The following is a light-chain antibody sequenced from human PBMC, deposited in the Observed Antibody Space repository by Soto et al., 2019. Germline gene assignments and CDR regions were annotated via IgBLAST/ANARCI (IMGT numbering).Light chain of an antibody. CDR1: QSVRSH. CDR3: QQYNNWPPIT. CDR2: GAY. Sequence: DIVMTQSQGTMSVSLGGSSTLCCRASQSVRSHLAWYQQKPGQAPRLVSYGAYTRATGVPARFSGSGFETEFTLTIRSLQSEDFAVYDGQQYNNWPPITVGQGTRLEIK. V-gene: IGKV3-15*01. J-gene: IGKJ5*01.